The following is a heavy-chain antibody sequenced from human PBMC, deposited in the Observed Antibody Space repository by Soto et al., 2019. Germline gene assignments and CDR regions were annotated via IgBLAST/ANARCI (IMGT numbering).Heavy chain of an antibody. Sequence: QITLKESGPTLVKPTQTLTLTCNFSGFSLSTGGVGVAWVRQPPGKALEWLTLIYWNGETRTSPSLENRLTVTKDASKNQVALTMTNMDPVDTATYYCAHLPAFADYHLDYWGQGIRVTVSS. V-gene: IGHV2-5*01. D-gene: IGHD4-17*01. CDR2: IYWNGET. CDR1: GFSLSTGGVG. CDR3: AHLPAFADYHLDY. J-gene: IGHJ4*02.